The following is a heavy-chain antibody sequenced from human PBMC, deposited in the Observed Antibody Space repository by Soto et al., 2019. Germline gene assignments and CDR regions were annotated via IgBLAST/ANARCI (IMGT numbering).Heavy chain of an antibody. Sequence: GESLKISCAASGFTFSSYAMSWVRQAPGKGLEWVSTISGSGGSTYYADSVKGRFTISRDNSKNTLYLQMNSLRAEDTAVYYCAKVKGGTVTPNGMDAWGQGTTVTVSS. J-gene: IGHJ6*02. CDR1: GFTFSSYA. CDR3: AKVKGGTVTPNGMDA. CDR2: ISGSGGST. V-gene: IGHV3-23*01. D-gene: IGHD4-4*01.